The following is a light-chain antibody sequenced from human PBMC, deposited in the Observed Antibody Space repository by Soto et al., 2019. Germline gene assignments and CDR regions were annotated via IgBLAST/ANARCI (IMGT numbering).Light chain of an antibody. CDR2: AAY. CDR1: KGINNY. CDR3: QQLKSSPIT. J-gene: IGKJ3*01. V-gene: IGKV1-9*01. Sequence: DIQLTQSPSFLSASVGDRVTITCRASKGINNYLAWYQQKPGKAPNLLIYAAYTLQNGVPSRFSGSGSGTEFHLKITHLQPEDFATYHCQQLKSSPITFGPGTKVD.